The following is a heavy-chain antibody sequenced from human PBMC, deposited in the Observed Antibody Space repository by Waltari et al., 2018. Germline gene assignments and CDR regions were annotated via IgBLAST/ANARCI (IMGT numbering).Heavy chain of an antibody. J-gene: IGHJ4*02. CDR2: IIPIFGTA. V-gene: IGHV1-69*14. Sequence: QVQLVQSGAEVKKPGSSVKVSCKASGGTFSSYAISWVRQAPGQGLEWMGGIIPIFGTANYAQKFQGRVTMTGDTSISTAYMELSRLRADDTAVYYCARGPGYSYGTFDYWGQGTLVIVSS. CDR1: GGTFSSYA. CDR3: ARGPGYSYGTFDY. D-gene: IGHD5-18*01.